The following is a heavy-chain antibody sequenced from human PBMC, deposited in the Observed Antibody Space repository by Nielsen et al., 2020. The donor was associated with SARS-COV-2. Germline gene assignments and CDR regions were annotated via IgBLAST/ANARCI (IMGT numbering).Heavy chain of an antibody. Sequence: GGSLRLSCAASGFTFDDYAMHWVRQAPGKGLEWVSGISWNSGSIGYADSVKGRFTISRDNAKNSLYLQMNSLRAEDTAVYYCARDLGEMASIKFYYAMDVWGQGTSVTVSS. CDR3: ARDLGEMASIKFYYAMDV. CDR1: GFTFDDYA. D-gene: IGHD5-24*01. V-gene: IGHV3-9*01. J-gene: IGHJ6*02. CDR2: ISWNSGSI.